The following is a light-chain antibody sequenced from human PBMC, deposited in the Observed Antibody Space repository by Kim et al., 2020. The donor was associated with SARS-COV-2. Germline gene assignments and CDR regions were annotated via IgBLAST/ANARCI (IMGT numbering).Light chain of an antibody. CDR3: QQYSSSPAT. CDR1: RSVSSNY. CDR2: GAS. J-gene: IGKJ1*01. V-gene: IGKV3-20*01. Sequence: SPGERASHSCRASRSVSSNYLAWYQQKPGQAPRLLIYGASSRATGIPDRFSGSGSGTDFTLTISRLEPEDFAVYYCQQYSSSPATFGQGTKVDIK.